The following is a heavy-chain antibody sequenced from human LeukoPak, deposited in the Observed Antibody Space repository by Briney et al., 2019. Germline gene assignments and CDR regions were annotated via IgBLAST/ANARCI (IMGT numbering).Heavy chain of an antibody. CDR1: GFTFSSYA. CDR2: IGSSSNYI. V-gene: IGHV3-21*01. CDR3: ARDESGSYSNDY. Sequence: GGSLRLSCVASGFTFSSYAMHWVRQAPGKGLEWVSSIGSSSNYIDYADSVKGRFTISRDNAKNSLYLQMNSLRAEDTAVYYCARDESGSYSNDYWGQGTLVTVSS. J-gene: IGHJ4*02. D-gene: IGHD1-26*01.